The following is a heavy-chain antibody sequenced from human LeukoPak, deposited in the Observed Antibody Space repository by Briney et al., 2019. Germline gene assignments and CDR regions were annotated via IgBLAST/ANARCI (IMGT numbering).Heavy chain of an antibody. CDR1: GGSFSGYY. V-gene: IGHV4-34*01. Sequence: SSETLSLTCAVYGGSFSGYYWSWIRQPPRKGLEWIGEINHSGSTNYNPSLKSRVTISVDTSKNQFSLKLSSVTAADTAVYYCARANPIYYYDSSGYSQYYFDYWGQGTLVTVSS. CDR3: ARANPIYYYDSSGYSQYYFDY. J-gene: IGHJ4*02. CDR2: INHSGST. D-gene: IGHD3-22*01.